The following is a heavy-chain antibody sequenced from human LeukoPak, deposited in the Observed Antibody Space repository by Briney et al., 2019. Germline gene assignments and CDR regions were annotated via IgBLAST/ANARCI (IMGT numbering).Heavy chain of an antibody. CDR2: INPNSGGT. Sequence: GASVKVSCKASGYTFTDYYMHWVRQAPGQGLEWMGWINPNSGGTNYAQKFQGRVTMTRDTSISTAYMELSRLRSDDTAVYYCARPSFVTATTNWFDPWGQGTLVTVSS. CDR3: ARPSFVTATTNWFDP. CDR1: GYTFTDYY. D-gene: IGHD2-21*02. J-gene: IGHJ5*02. V-gene: IGHV1-2*02.